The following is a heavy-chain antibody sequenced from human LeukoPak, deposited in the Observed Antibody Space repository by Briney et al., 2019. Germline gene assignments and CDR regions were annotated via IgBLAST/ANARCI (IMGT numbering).Heavy chain of an antibody. CDR1: GFTFSSYS. J-gene: IGHJ3*02. CDR2: ISSSSSYI. CDR3: ARDRREPPDAFDI. V-gene: IGHV3-21*01. D-gene: IGHD1-26*01. Sequence: GGSLRLSCAASGFTFSSYSMNWVHQAPGKGLEWVSAISSSSSYIYYADSVKGRFTISRDNAKNSLDLQMNSLRAEDTAVYYCARDRREPPDAFDIWGQGTMVTVSS.